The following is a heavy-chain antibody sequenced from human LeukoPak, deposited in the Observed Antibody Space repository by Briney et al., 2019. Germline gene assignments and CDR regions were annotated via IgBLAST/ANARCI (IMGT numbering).Heavy chain of an antibody. CDR3: ARQRKTDLDY. D-gene: IGHD5-24*01. CDR1: GYTFINYD. J-gene: IGHJ4*02. V-gene: IGHV1-18*01. CDR2: ISAYHGNT. Sequence: ASVKVSCKASGYTFINYDFSWVRQAPGQGHEWMGWISAYHGNTHFAQNFQDRVTMTTDISTRTVHMEVRSLRSDDTAIYYCARQRKTDLDYWGQGTLVTVS.